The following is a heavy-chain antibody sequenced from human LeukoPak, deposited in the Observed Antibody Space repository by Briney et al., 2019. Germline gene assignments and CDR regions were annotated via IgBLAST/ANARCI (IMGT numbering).Heavy chain of an antibody. CDR3: AKFHYGSGTSLGY. V-gene: IGHV3-20*04. CDR2: INWNGGST. CDR1: GFTFDDYG. Sequence: GGSLRLSCAASGFTFDDYGMSWVRQAPGKGLEWVSGINWNGGSTGYADSVKGRFTISRDNAKDSLYLQMNSVRAEDTAVYYCAKFHYGSGTSLGYWGQGTLVTVSS. D-gene: IGHD3-10*01. J-gene: IGHJ4*02.